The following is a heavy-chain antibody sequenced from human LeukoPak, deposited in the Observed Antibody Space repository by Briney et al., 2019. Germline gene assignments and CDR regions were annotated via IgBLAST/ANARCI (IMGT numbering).Heavy chain of an antibody. CDR1: GGTFSSYA. CDR3: ATEGTGTTPHPYSYYYMDV. J-gene: IGHJ6*03. Sequence: SVKVSCKASGGTFSSYAISWVRQAPGQGLEWMGRIIPIFGTANYAQKFQGRVTINTDESTSTAYMELSSLRSEDTPVYYCATEGTGTTPHPYSYYYMDVWGKGTTVTVSS. D-gene: IGHD1-14*01. CDR2: IIPIFGTA. V-gene: IGHV1-69*05.